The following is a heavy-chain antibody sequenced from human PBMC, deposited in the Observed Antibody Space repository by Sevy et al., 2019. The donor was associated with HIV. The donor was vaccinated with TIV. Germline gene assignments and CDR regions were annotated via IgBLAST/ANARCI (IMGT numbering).Heavy chain of an antibody. Sequence: SETLSLTCTVSGGSISSGGYYWSWIRQHPGKGLEWIGYIYYSGSTYYNPSLKSRVTISVDTSKNQFSLKLSSVTAADTAVYDCARDHGPAAIGKIWGQGTMVTVSS. CDR3: ARDHGPAAIGKI. CDR2: IYYSGST. V-gene: IGHV4-31*03. D-gene: IGHD2-2*01. J-gene: IGHJ3*02. CDR1: GGSISSGGYY.